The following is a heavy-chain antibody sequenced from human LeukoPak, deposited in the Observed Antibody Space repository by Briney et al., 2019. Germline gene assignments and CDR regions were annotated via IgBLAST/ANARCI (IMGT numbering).Heavy chain of an antibody. J-gene: IGHJ4*02. D-gene: IGHD3-10*01. V-gene: IGHV3-7*01. CDR2: IKQDGSEK. CDR1: GFTFSSYW. CDR3: AREVTMVRGVIHFDY. Sequence: PGGSLRLSCAASGFTFSSYWMSWVRQAPGKGLEWVANIKQDGSEKYYVDSVKGRFTIPRDNAKNSLYLQMNSLRAEDTAVYYCAREVTMVRGVIHFDYWGQGTLVTVSS.